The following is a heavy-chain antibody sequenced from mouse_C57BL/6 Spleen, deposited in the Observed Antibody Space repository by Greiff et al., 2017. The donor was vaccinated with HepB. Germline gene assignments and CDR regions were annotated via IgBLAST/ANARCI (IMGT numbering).Heavy chain of an antibody. CDR3: ARHQLRLFAY. J-gene: IGHJ3*01. Sequence: EVMLVESGGDLVKPGGSLKLSCAASGFTFSSYGMSWVRQTPDKRLEWVATISSGGSYTYYPDSVKGRFTISRDNAKNTLYLQMSSLKSEDTAMYYCARHQLRLFAYWGQGTLVTVSA. CDR2: ISSGGSYT. D-gene: IGHD3-2*02. V-gene: IGHV5-6*01. CDR1: GFTFSSYG.